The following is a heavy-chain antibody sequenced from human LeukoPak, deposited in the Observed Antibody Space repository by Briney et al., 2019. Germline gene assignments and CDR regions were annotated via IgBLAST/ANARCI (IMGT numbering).Heavy chain of an antibody. CDR3: AKEGYQYASSWFDY. V-gene: IGHV3-30*18. CDR2: ISHDGTVT. Sequence: GGSLRLSCEASGFTFSSYGMQWVRQAPGMGPEWVSVISHDGTVTHYADSVKGRFTISRDSSTNTLYLQMDSLRTEDTAVYYCAKEGYQYASSWFDYWGQGTLVTVSS. D-gene: IGHD6-13*01. J-gene: IGHJ4*02. CDR1: GFTFSSYG.